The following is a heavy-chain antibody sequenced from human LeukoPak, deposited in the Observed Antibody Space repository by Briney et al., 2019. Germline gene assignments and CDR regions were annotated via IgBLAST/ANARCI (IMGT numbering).Heavy chain of an antibody. D-gene: IGHD6-19*01. J-gene: IGHJ4*02. CDR2: IYTSGST. CDR3: ARERIAVAGTYGTIDY. V-gene: IGHV4-4*07. Sequence: SETLSLTCTVSGGSISSYYWSWIRQPAGKGLEWIGRIYTSGSTNYNPSLKSRVTMSVDTSKNQFSLKLSSVTAADTAVYYCARERIAVAGTYGTIDYWGQGTLVTVPS. CDR1: GGSISSYY.